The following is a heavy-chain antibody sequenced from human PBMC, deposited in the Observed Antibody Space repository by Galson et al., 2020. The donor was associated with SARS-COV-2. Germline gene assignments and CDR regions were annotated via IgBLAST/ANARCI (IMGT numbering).Heavy chain of an antibody. D-gene: IGHD4-17*01. Sequence: SETLSLTCTVSGGSISTTSYFWGWIRQPPGKGLEWIGTIYYSGTTYYNPSLRSRVTISVDTSTNQFSLKLNSVTAADTAVYYCARRGCTVTTQHFDLWGRGTLVTVSS. CDR1: GGSISTTSYF. J-gene: IGHJ2*01. CDR2: IYYSGTT. CDR3: ARRGCTVTTQHFDL. V-gene: IGHV4-39*01.